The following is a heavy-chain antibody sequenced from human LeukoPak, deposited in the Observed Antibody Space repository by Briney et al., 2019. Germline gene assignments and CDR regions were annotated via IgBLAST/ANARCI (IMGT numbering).Heavy chain of an antibody. CDR1: GGSFSGYY. V-gene: IGHV4-34*01. Sequence: SETLSLTRAVYGGSFSGYYWSWIRQPPGKGLEWIGEINHSGSTNYNPSLKSRVTISVDTSKNQFSLKLSSVTAADTAVYYCARYSSSWYYFDYWGQGTLVTVSS. D-gene: IGHD6-13*01. CDR3: ARYSSSWYYFDY. J-gene: IGHJ4*02. CDR2: INHSGST.